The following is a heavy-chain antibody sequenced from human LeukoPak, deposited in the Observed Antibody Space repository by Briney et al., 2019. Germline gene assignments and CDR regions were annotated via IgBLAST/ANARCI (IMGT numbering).Heavy chain of an antibody. D-gene: IGHD3-10*01. CDR1: GGSFSGYY. J-gene: IGHJ5*02. V-gene: IGHV4-34*01. Sequence: SETLSLTCAVYGGSFSGYYWSWVRQPPGKGLEWIGEINHSGSTNYNPSLKSRVTISVDTSKNQFSLKLSSVTAADTAVYYCARDLYYYGPGSYYGWWFDPWGQGTLVTVSS. CDR3: ARDLYYYGPGSYYGWWFDP. CDR2: INHSGST.